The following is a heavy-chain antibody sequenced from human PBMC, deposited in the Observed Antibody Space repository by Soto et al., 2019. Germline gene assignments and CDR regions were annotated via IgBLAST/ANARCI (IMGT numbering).Heavy chain of an antibody. CDR1: GYTFTSYA. D-gene: IGHD3-16*01. V-gene: IGHV1-3*01. CDR3: ARVIGGLYYFDY. Sequence: ASVTVYWQASGYTFTSYAMHWVRQAPGQRLEWMGWINAGNGNTKYSQKFQGRVTITRDTSASTAYMELSSLRSEDTAVYYCARVIGGLYYFDYWGQGTLVTVSS. CDR2: INAGNGNT. J-gene: IGHJ4*02.